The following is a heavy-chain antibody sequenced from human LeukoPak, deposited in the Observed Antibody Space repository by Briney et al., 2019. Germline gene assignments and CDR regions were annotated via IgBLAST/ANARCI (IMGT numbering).Heavy chain of an antibody. CDR1: GFTVSSNY. V-gene: IGHV3-53*01. CDR2: IYSGGST. J-gene: IGHJ4*02. Sequence: GGSLRLSCAASGFTVSSNYMSWVRQAPGKGLEWVSVIYSGGSTYYADSVKGRFTISRDNSKNTLYLQMNSLRAEDTAVYYCAREMGLDYYDSSGYYSAHWGQGTLVTVSS. D-gene: IGHD3-22*01. CDR3: AREMGLDYYDSSGYYSAH.